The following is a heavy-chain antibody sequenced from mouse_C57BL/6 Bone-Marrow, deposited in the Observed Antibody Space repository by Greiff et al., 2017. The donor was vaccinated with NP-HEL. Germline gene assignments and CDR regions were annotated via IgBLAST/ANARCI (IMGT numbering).Heavy chain of an antibody. Sequence: EVMLVESGEGLVKPGGSLKLSCAASGFTFSSYAMSWDRQTPEKRLEWVAYISSGGDYIYYADTVKGRFTISRDNARNTLYLQMSSLKSEDTAMYYCTRDRGDYYGPLYWYFDVWGTGTTVTVSS. V-gene: IGHV5-9-1*02. CDR1: GFTFSSYA. D-gene: IGHD1-1*01. J-gene: IGHJ1*03. CDR3: TRDRGDYYGPLYWYFDV. CDR2: ISSGGDYI.